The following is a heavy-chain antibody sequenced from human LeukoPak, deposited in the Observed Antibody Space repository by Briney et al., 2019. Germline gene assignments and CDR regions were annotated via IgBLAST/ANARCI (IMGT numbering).Heavy chain of an antibody. D-gene: IGHD3-3*02. CDR3: EKDGGPLARFLISGQDY. Sequence: GGSLRLSCAASGYTFTKCGMHGVRQAPGKGLEWVAVISHEETNKYYGDSVKGRFTISRDTSKNTVYLEMNNLGAGNTAIYYCEKDGGPLARFLISGQDYWGQGTLVTVSS. CDR1: GYTFTKCG. V-gene: IGHV3-30*18. CDR2: ISHEETNK. J-gene: IGHJ4*02.